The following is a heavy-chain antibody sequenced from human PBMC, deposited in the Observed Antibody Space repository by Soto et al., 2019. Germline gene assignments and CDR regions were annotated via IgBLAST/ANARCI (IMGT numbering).Heavy chain of an antibody. V-gene: IGHV4-34*01. CDR3: ARGDIVAMNWFDP. Sequence: SETLSLTCAVYGGSFSGYYWSWIRQPPGKGLEWIGEINHSGSTNYNPSLKSRVTISVDTSKNQFSLKLSSVTAADTAVYYCARGDIVAMNWFDPWGQGTLVTVSS. J-gene: IGHJ5*02. D-gene: IGHD5-12*01. CDR1: GGSFSGYY. CDR2: INHSGST.